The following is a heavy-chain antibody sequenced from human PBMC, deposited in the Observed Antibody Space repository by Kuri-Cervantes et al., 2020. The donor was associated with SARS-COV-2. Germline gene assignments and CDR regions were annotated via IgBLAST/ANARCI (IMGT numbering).Heavy chain of an antibody. CDR3: ARVPGYDFWSGYNRFGYYGMDV. Sequence: GESLKISCAASGFTFSSYAMHWVRQAPGKGLEWVAVISYDGSNKYYADAVKGRFTITRDNSKNTLYLQMNSLRADDTAVYYCARVPGYDFWSGYNRFGYYGMDVWGQGTTVTVSS. CDR1: GFTFSSYA. CDR2: ISYDGSNK. V-gene: IGHV3-30-3*01. D-gene: IGHD3-3*01. J-gene: IGHJ6*02.